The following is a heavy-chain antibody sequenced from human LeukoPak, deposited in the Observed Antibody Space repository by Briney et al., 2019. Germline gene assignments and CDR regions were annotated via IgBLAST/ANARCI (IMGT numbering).Heavy chain of an antibody. Sequence: SVKVSCKASGYTFTGYYMHWVRQAPGQGLEWMGGIIPIFGTANYAQKFQGRVTITADESTSTAYMELSSLRSEDTAVYYCARLGRWWGQGTLVTVSS. D-gene: IGHD6-13*01. J-gene: IGHJ4*02. CDR1: GYTFTGYY. CDR2: IIPIFGTA. V-gene: IGHV1-69*13. CDR3: ARLGRW.